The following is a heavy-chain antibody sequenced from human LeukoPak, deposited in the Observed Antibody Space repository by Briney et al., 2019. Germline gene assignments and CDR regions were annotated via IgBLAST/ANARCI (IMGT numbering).Heavy chain of an antibody. CDR3: ARDRPDRGYSYGRDFDY. V-gene: IGHV3-48*03. Sequence: GGSLRLSCAASGFTFSSYEMNWVRQAPGKGLEWISYISNSGSSTFYADSVKGRFTIARDNARSSLYLQMNSLRADDTAVYYCARDRPDRGYSYGRDFDYWGQGTLVTVSS. J-gene: IGHJ4*02. D-gene: IGHD5-18*01. CDR2: ISNSGSST. CDR1: GFTFSSYE.